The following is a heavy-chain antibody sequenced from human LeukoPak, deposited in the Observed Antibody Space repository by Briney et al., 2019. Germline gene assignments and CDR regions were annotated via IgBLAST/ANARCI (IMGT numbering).Heavy chain of an antibody. D-gene: IGHD2-2*01. CDR2: INWNGGST. J-gene: IGHJ5*02. V-gene: IGHV3-20*04. CDR3: AREGGYCSSTSCYNWFDP. Sequence: GGSLRLSCAASGFTFDDYGMSWGRQAPRKGLEWVSGINWNGGSTSYADSVKGRFTISRDNAKNSLYLQMNSLRAEDTALYYCAREGGYCSSTSCYNWFDPWGQGTLVTVSS. CDR1: GFTFDDYG.